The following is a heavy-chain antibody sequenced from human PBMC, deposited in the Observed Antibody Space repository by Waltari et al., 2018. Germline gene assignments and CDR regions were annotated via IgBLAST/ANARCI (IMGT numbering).Heavy chain of an antibody. CDR3: ATSLNPDAFDI. V-gene: IGHV3-21*01. CDR1: GFTFSSYS. CDR2: ISSSSSYI. Sequence: EVQLVESGGGLVTPGGSLRLSCAASGFTFSSYSINWVRQAPGKGLEWVSSISSSSSYIYYADSVKGRFTISRDNAKNSLYLQMNSLRAEDTAVYYCATSLNPDAFDIWGQGTMVTISS. J-gene: IGHJ3*02.